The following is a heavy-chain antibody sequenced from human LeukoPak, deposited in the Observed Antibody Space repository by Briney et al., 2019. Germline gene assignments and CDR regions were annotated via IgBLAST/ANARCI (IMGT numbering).Heavy chain of an antibody. Sequence: ASVKVSCKASGYTFTSYYMHWVRQAPGQGLEWMGLSNPSGGSTRYAQQFQDRVTMTRDTSTSTAYMELSSLRSEDTAVYYCARDGASGYSGYDSAYWFDPWGQGTLVTVSS. D-gene: IGHD5-12*01. CDR3: ARDGASGYSGYDSAYWFDP. CDR1: GYTFTSYY. CDR2: SNPSGGST. J-gene: IGHJ5*02. V-gene: IGHV1-46*01.